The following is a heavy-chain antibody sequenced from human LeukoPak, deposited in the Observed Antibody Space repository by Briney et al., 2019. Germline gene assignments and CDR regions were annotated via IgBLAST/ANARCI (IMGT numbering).Heavy chain of an antibody. CDR1: GGSISSSSYY. V-gene: IGHV4-39*01. CDR3: ARRRGSGAPYFDY. CDR2: IYYSGST. J-gene: IGHJ4*02. Sequence: KPSETLSLTCTVSGGSISSSSYYWGWIRQPPGKGLEWIGSIYYSGSTYYNPSLKSRVTISVDTSKNQFSLKLSSVTAADTAVYYCARRRGSGAPYFDYWGQGTLVTVSS. D-gene: IGHD1-26*01.